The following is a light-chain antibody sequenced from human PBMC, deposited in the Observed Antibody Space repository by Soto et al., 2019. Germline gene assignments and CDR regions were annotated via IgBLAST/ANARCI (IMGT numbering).Light chain of an antibody. CDR3: QKYNKAPWI. Sequence: DIQVTQSPPSLSASVGDRVTITCRASRDIDNSLAWYQQVPGKAPKLPIYAASALQSGAPSRFRASGSGTSFILTITSLQPEDVATYYCQKYNKAPWIFGQGTKVEV. CDR1: RDIDNS. J-gene: IGKJ1*01. CDR2: AAS. V-gene: IGKV1-27*01.